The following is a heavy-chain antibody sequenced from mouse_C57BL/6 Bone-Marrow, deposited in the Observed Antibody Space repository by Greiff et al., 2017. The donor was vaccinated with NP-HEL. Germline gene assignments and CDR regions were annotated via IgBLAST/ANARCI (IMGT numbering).Heavy chain of an antibody. J-gene: IGHJ3*01. Sequence: VQLQQSGAELVMPGASVKLSCKASGYTFTSYWMHWVKQRPGQGLEWIGEIDPSDSYTNYNQKFKGKSTLTVDKSSSTAYMQLSSLTSEDSAVYYCVSRFAYWGQGTLVTVSA. CDR2: IDPSDSYT. V-gene: IGHV1-69*01. CDR3: VSRFAY. CDR1: GYTFTSYW.